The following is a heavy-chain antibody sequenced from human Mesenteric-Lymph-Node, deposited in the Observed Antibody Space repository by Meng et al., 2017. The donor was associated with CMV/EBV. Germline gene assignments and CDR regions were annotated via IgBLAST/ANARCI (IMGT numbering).Heavy chain of an antibody. D-gene: IGHD6-13*01. CDR2: IYHSGST. CDR3: ARGYSSSWYYFDY. CDR1: GGSSSSSNW. J-gene: IGHJ4*02. V-gene: IGHV4-4*02. Sequence: AVSGGSSSSSNWWSWVRQPPEKGLEWIGEIYHSGSTNYNPSLKSRVTISVDKSKNQFSLKLSSVTAADTAVYYCARGYSSSWYYFDYWGQGTLVTVSS.